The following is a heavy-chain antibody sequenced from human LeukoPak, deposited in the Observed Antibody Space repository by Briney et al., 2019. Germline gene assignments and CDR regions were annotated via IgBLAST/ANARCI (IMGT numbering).Heavy chain of an antibody. D-gene: IGHD3-10*01. CDR1: GYSFNYYW. Sequence: GESLKISCKGSGYSFNYYWIAWVREMPGRGLEWMGIIYPGNSDTRYSPSFQGQVTISADKSITTAYLQWSSLEASDTAMYYCARHYYGSGTGLDYWGQGTLVTVSS. CDR3: ARHYYGSGTGLDY. V-gene: IGHV5-51*01. J-gene: IGHJ4*02. CDR2: IYPGNSDT.